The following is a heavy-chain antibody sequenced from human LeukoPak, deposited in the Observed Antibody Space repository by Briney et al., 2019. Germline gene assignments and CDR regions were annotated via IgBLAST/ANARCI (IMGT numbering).Heavy chain of an antibody. CDR1: GFTFSSYW. Sequence: GGSLRLSCAASGFTFSSYWMSWVRQAPGKGLDWVANIKQDGSEKYYVDSVKGRFTISRDNAKNSLYLQMNSLRAEDTAVYYCARDLIVVVPAAIATHSYYYYGTDVWGQGTTVTVSS. D-gene: IGHD2-2*02. J-gene: IGHJ6*02. V-gene: IGHV3-7*01. CDR2: IKQDGSEK. CDR3: ARDLIVVVPAAIATHSYYYYGTDV.